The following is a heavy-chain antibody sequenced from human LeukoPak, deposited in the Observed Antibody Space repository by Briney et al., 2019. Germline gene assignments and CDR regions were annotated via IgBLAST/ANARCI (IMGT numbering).Heavy chain of an antibody. V-gene: IGHV4-4*07. J-gene: IGHJ4*02. CDR3: AREVGLRYYFDY. Sequence: SETLSLTCTVSGGSINNYFWSWIRQPVGKGLEWIGRISNSGGTNYNPSLKSRVTMSVDTSKKQLSLKLTSVTAADTAVYYCAREVGLRYYFDYWGQGSLVTVSS. D-gene: IGHD2-15*01. CDR2: ISNSGGT. CDR1: GGSINNYF.